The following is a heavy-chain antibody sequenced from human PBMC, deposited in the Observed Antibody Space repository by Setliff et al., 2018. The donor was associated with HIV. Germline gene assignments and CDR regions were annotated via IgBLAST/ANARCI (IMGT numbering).Heavy chain of an antibody. CDR3: ARGSLYSSSSCFDY. CDR1: GGSFSSGSYY. CDR2: IYTSGST. D-gene: IGHD6-13*01. V-gene: IGHV4-61*09. Sequence: KPSETLSLTCTVSGGSFSSGSYYWSWIRQPAGKGLEWIGHIYTSGSTNYNPSLKSRVTISVDTSKNQFSLKLSSVTAADTAVYYCARGSLYSSSSCFDYWGQGTRVTSPQ. J-gene: IGHJ4*02.